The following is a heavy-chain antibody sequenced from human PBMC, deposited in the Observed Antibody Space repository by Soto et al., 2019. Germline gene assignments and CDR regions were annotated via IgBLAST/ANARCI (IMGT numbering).Heavy chain of an antibody. D-gene: IGHD4-17*01. CDR2: IGTAGDT. J-gene: IGHJ6*02. CDR1: GFTFSSYD. CDR3: ARGDYAYYYYGMDV. Sequence: LRLSCAASGFTFSSYDMHWVRQATGKGLEWVSAIGTAGDTYYPGSVKGRFTISRENAKNSLYLQMNSLRAEDTAVYYCARGDYAYYYYGMDVWGQGTTVTVSS. V-gene: IGHV3-13*01.